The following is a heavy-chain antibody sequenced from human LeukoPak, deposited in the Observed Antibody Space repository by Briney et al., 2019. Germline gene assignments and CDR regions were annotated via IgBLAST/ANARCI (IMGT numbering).Heavy chain of an antibody. J-gene: IGHJ6*03. CDR1: GYTFTGYY. CDR3: ARTPLTRFYYMDV. D-gene: IGHD3-16*01. V-gene: IGHV1-2*02. Sequence: GASVKVSCKASGYTFTGYYMHWVRQAPGPGLEWLGWINPNSGGTNYAQKFQGRGTMTRDTSISTAYMELSSLGSDDTAIYYCARTPLTRFYYMDVWGKGTTVTISS. CDR2: INPNSGGT.